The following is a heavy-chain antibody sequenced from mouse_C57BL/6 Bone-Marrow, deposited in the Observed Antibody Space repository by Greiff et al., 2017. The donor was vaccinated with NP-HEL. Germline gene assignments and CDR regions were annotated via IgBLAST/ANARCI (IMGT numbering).Heavy chain of an antibody. CDR2: IYPSDSET. CDR1: GYTFTSYW. J-gene: IGHJ4*01. CDR3: ARTYSNYDYAMDY. D-gene: IGHD2-5*01. Sequence: QVQLQQPGAELVRPGSSVKLSCKASGYTFTSYWMDWVKQRPGQGLEWIGNIYPSDSETHYNQKFKDKATLTVDKSSSTAYMQLSSLTSEDSAVYYCARTYSNYDYAMDYWGQGTSVTVSS. V-gene: IGHV1-61*01.